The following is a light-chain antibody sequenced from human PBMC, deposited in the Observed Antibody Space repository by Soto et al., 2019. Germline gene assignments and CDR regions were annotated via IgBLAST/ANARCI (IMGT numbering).Light chain of an antibody. CDR3: CSDAGSDWV. CDR2: EVS. Sequence: QSALTQPASVSGSPGQSITISCTGTSSDVGSYNLVSWYQQHPGKAPKLMIYEVSKRPSGVSNRFSGSKSGNMASLTISGLQAEDEADYYCCSDAGSDWVFGGGTKLTVL. CDR1: SSDVGSYNL. V-gene: IGLV2-23*02. J-gene: IGLJ3*02.